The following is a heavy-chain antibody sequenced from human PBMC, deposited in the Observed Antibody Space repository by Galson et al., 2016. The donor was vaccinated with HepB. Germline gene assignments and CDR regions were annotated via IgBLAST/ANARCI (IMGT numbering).Heavy chain of an antibody. J-gene: IGHJ4*02. CDR2: ISGSGGRA. Sequence: SLRLSCAASGFIFNSYVMNWVRQAPGKGLEWVSAISGSGGRAYYADSVKGRFTISRDNSENTLYLQMNSLRPEDTAVYYCAKNGAWREGWLHFGGGWGQGTLVTVSS. CDR3: AKNGAWREGWLHFGGG. V-gene: IGHV3-23*01. CDR1: GFIFNSYV. D-gene: IGHD5-24*01.